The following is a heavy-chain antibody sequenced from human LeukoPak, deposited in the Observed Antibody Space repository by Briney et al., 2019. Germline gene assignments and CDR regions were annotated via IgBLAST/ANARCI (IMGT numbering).Heavy chain of an antibody. CDR1: GFTFSSYS. CDR2: ISSSSSYI. J-gene: IGHJ4*02. D-gene: IGHD3-22*01. Sequence: PGGSLRLSCAASGFTFSSYSMNWVRQAPGKGLEWVPSISSSSSYIYYADSVKGRFTISRDNAKNSLYLQMNSLRAEDTAVYYCARGQDYYDSSGYYYDLYYFDYWGQGTLVTVSS. CDR3: ARGQDYYDSSGYYYDLYYFDY. V-gene: IGHV3-21*01.